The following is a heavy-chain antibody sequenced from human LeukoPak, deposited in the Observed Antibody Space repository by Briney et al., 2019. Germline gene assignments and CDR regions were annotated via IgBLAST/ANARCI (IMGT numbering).Heavy chain of an antibody. CDR2: INPNSGGT. J-gene: IGHJ4*02. CDR3: ARSYCSSTSCHLDY. Sequence: GASVKVSCKASGYTFTGYYIHWVRQAPGQGLEWMGWINPNSGGTNYAQKFQGRVTMTRDTSISTAYMELSRLRSDDTAVYYCARSYCSSTSCHLDYWGQGTLVTVSS. D-gene: IGHD2-2*01. CDR1: GYTFTGYY. V-gene: IGHV1-2*02.